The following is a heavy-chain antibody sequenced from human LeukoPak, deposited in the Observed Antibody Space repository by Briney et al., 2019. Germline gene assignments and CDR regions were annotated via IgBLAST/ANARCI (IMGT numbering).Heavy chain of an antibody. V-gene: IGHV3-21*01. J-gene: IGHJ4*02. CDR3: ARDFLAAGDY. CDR2: ISSGGTKM. D-gene: IGHD6-13*01. Sequence: GGSLRLSCEASGFIFSSYSINWVRQAPGKGLEWVSSISSGGTKMYYADSVKGRFTISRDDVKKSVYLQMNSLRVEDTAVYYCARDFLAAGDYWGQGTQVTVSS. CDR1: GFIFSSYS.